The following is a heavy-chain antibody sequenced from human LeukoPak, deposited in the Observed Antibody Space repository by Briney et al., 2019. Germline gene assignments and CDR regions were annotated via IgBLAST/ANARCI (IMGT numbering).Heavy chain of an antibody. J-gene: IGHJ5*02. CDR2: TSAYNGNT. CDR3: ARDKSRDYTFDP. D-gene: IGHD4-11*01. V-gene: IGHV1-18*01. Sequence: ASVKVSCKASGYTFTSYGISWVRQAPGQGLEWMGWTSAYNGNTNYAQKLQGRVTMTTDTSTSTAYMELRSLRSDDTAVYYCARDKSRDYTFDPWGQGTLVTVSS. CDR1: GYTFTSYG.